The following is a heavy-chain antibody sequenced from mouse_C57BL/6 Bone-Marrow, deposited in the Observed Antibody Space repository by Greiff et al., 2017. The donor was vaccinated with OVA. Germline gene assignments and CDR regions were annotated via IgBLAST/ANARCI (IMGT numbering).Heavy chain of an antibody. Sequence: VQLQQSGPELVKPGASVKIPCKASGYTFTDYNIAWVKQSHGKSLEWIGDINPNNGGTIYNPKFKGKATFTVDKSSSTASLELRRLTSEDTAVYDGEGERGGGGSRYFDYWGQGTTLTVSS. V-gene: IGHV1-18*01. J-gene: IGHJ2*01. CDR2: INPNNGGT. CDR1: GYTFTDYN. CDR3: EGERGGGGSRYFDY. D-gene: IGHD1-1*01.